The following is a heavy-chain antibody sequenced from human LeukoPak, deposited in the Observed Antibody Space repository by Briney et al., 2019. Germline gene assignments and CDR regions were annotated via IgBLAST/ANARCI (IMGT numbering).Heavy chain of an antibody. CDR2: VDSDGNI. V-gene: IGHV3-53*01. D-gene: IGHD2-21*01. CDR1: GFTVSSNY. Sequence: PGGSLRLSCAASGFTVSSNYMNWVRQAPGKGLEWVSVVDSDGNIYYANSVKGRFIISRDNSKNTVYLEMNTLRAEDTAVYYCAREYRFGETKYGPFDIWGQGTKVTVSS. CDR3: AREYRFGETKYGPFDI. J-gene: IGHJ3*02.